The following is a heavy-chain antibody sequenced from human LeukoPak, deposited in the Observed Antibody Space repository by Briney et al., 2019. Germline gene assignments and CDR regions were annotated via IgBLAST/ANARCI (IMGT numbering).Heavy chain of an antibody. CDR3: ARNGFIWNYDYYYYYMDV. Sequence: ASVKVSCKASGYTFTSYGISWVRQAPGQGLEWMGWISAYNGNTNYAQKLQGRVTMTTDTSTSTAYMELRSLRSDDTAVYYCARNGFIWNYDYYYYYMDVWGKGTMVTVSS. V-gene: IGHV1-18*01. CDR2: ISAYNGNT. CDR1: GYTFTSYG. D-gene: IGHD1-7*01. J-gene: IGHJ6*03.